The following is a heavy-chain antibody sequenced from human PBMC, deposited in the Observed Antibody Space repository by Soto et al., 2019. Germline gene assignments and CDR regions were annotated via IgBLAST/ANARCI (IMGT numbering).Heavy chain of an antibody. CDR1: GYTFTSYV. J-gene: IGHJ4*02. CDR3: ARVYYSSSWYYFDY. D-gene: IGHD6-13*01. Sequence: ASVKVSCKASGYTFTSYVISWVRQAPGQGLEWMGWISAYNGNTNYAQKLQGRVTMTTDTSTSTAYMELRSLRSDDTAVYYCARVYYSSSWYYFDYWGQGTLVTVSS. V-gene: IGHV1-18*01. CDR2: ISAYNGNT.